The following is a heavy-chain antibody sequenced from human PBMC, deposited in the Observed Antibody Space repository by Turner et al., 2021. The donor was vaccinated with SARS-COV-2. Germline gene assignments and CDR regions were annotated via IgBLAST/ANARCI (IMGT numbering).Heavy chain of an antibody. CDR2: IKSKTDGGTT. Sequence: EVQLVESGGGLVKPGGSLRLSCAASGFTFSDAYMSWVRQAPGKGREWVGRIKSKTDGGTTDYAAPVKGRFTISRDDSENTLYLQMNSLKTEDTAVYYCTGRGKVSYTWFDPWGQGTLVTVSS. J-gene: IGHJ5*02. D-gene: IGHD2-8*01. CDR1: GFTFSDAY. V-gene: IGHV3-15*01. CDR3: TGRGKVSYTWFDP.